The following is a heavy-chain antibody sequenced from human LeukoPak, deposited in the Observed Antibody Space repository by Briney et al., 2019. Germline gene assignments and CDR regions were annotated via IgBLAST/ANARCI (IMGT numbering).Heavy chain of an antibody. V-gene: IGHV3-30*04. Sequence: GGSLRLSCAASGFMFSNYAMHWVRQAPGKGLEWVAVIWHDGTEKYYVDSVKGRFTISRDNSKNTLHLQMNSLRAEDTAVYYCARLMFDYWSPRYPSAFNSWGQGTLVTVSS. CDR1: GFMFSNYA. J-gene: IGHJ5*01. CDR3: ARLMFDYWSPRYPSAFNS. D-gene: IGHD3-3*01. CDR2: IWHDGTEK.